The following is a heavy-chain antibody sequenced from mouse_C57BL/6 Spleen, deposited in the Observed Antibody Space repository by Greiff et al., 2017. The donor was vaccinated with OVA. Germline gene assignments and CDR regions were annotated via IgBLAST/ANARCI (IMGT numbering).Heavy chain of an antibody. Sequence: EVQRVESGGGLVKPGGSLKLSCAASGFTFSSYAMSWVRQTPEKRLEWVATISDGGSNTYYPDNVKGRITISRDNAKNNLDLQMGHLKSEDTAMYYCTNYDGVANWGQGTLVTVSA. V-gene: IGHV5-4*01. D-gene: IGHD2-4*01. CDR2: ISDGGSNT. CDR1: GFTFSSYA. CDR3: TNYDGVAN. J-gene: IGHJ3*01.